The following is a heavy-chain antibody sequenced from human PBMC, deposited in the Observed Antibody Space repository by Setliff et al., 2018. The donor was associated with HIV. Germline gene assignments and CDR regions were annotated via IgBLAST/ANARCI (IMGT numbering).Heavy chain of an antibody. CDR2: IYIGGYT. J-gene: IGHJ2*01. CDR3: ARERGTMDSGGYYLYGYSEL. Sequence: PGGSLRLSCAASGFTVFSNYMSWVRQAPGKGLEWVSVIYIGGYTYYADSMKGRFTISRDISKNTLYLQVNNLRAEDTAVYYCARERGTMDSGGYYLYGYSELWGRGTLVTVFS. D-gene: IGHD3-22*01. CDR1: GFTVFSNY. V-gene: IGHV3-66*02.